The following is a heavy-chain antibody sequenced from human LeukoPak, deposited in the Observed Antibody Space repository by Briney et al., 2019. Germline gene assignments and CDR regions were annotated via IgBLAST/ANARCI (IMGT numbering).Heavy chain of an antibody. CDR2: IIPIFGTA. CDR3: ARGEGIVAATPFDY. V-gene: IGHV1-69*06. CDR1: GYTFTSYY. J-gene: IGHJ4*02. D-gene: IGHD2-15*01. Sequence: SVKVSCKASGYTFTSYYMHWVRQAPGQGLEWMGRIIPIFGTANYAQKFQGRVTITADKSTSTAYMELSSLRSEDTAVYYCARGEGIVAATPFDYWGQGTLVTVSS.